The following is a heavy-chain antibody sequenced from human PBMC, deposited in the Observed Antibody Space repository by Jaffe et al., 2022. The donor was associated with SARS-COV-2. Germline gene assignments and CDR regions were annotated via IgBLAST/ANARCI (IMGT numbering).Heavy chain of an antibody. J-gene: IGHJ6*02. D-gene: IGHD6-6*01. V-gene: IGHV4-39*01. CDR1: GGSISSSSYY. Sequence: QLQLQESGPGLVKPSETLSLTCTVSGGSISSSSYYWGWIRQPPGKGLEWIGSIYYSGSTYYNPSLKSRVTISVDTSKNQFSLKLSSVTAADTAVYYCARQYSSSYGYYYYGMDVWGQGTTVTVSS. CDR3: ARQYSSSYGYYYYGMDV. CDR2: IYYSGST.